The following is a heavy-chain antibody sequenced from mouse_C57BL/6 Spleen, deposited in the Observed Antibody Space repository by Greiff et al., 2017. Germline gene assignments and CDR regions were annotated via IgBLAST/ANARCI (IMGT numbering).Heavy chain of an antibody. CDR1: GYTFTSYW. J-gene: IGHJ4*01. V-gene: IGHV1-55*01. CDR3: ARKGNFYAMDY. Sequence: QVQLQQSGAELVKPGASVKMSCKASGYTFTSYWLTWVKQRPGQGLEWIGDIYPGSGSTNYNEKFKSKATLTVDTSSSTAYMQLSSLTSEDSAVYYCARKGNFYAMDYWGQGTSVTVSS. CDR2: IYPGSGST.